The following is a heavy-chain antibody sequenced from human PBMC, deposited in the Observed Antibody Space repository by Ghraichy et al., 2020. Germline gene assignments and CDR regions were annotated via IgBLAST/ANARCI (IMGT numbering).Heavy chain of an antibody. J-gene: IGHJ3*02. Sequence: GGSLRLSCAASQFIFDNYVIGWVRQAPGKGLEWVSAINLGSLTTYADSVRGRFIISRDNSKKTVYLQMNSLRAEDTAVYYCAKGGTGTGWGTFDIWGQGTMVTVSS. D-gene: IGHD1-1*01. CDR1: QFIFDNYV. CDR3: AKGGTGTGWGTFDI. V-gene: IGHV3-23*01. CDR2: INLGSLT.